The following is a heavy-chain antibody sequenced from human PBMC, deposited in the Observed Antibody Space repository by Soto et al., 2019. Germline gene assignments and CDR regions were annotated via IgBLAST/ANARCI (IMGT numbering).Heavy chain of an antibody. CDR3: AKDHGYSYGLLSEAKFDX. Sequence: PGGSLRLSCAASGFTFSSYAMSWVRQAPGKGLEWVSAISGSGGSTYYADSVKGRFTISRDNSKNTLYLQMNSLRAEDTAVYYCAKDHGYSYGLLSEAKFDXWGQGTLVTVSX. CDR2: ISGSGGST. CDR1: GFTFSSYA. D-gene: IGHD5-18*01. J-gene: IGHJ4*02. V-gene: IGHV3-23*01.